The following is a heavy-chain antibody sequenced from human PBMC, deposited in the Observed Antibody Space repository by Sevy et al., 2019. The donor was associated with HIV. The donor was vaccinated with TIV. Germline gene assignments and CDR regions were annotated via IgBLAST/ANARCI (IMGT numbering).Heavy chain of an antibody. CDR3: ATGKGSGDRKKYGMDV. Sequence: AAVKVSCKVSGYTLTELSMHWVRQAPGKGLEWMGGFDPEGGETIYAQKFQGRVTMTEDTSTDTAYMELSSLRSEDTAVYYCATGKGSGDRKKYGMDVWGQGTTVTVSS. CDR1: GYTLTELS. J-gene: IGHJ6*02. V-gene: IGHV1-24*01. D-gene: IGHD6-19*01. CDR2: FDPEGGET.